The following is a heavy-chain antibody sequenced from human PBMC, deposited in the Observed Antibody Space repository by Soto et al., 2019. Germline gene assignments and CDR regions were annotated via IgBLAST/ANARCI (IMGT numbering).Heavy chain of an antibody. Sequence: SDTLSLTCTVSGGSISSYYWSWIRQPPGKGLEWIGYIYYSVSTNYNPSLKSRVTISVDTSKNQFSLKLSSVTAADTAVYYCARASTVTTRGSRNNWFDPWGQGTLVTVS. D-gene: IGHD4-17*01. CDR3: ARASTVTTRGSRNNWFDP. CDR2: IYYSVST. V-gene: IGHV4-59*08. J-gene: IGHJ5*02. CDR1: GGSISSYY.